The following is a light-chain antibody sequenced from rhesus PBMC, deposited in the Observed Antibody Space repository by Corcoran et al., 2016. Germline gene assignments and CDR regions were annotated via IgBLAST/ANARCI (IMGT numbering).Light chain of an antibody. Sequence: EIVMTQSPATLALSPGERATLSCRASQSVSMFLGWYQQKPGQAPRLLIYGASSRAPGIPDRFSGRGSGTDFTLTISSLEPEDVGVYFCLQSSSWPYSFGQGTKVEIK. CDR1: QSVSMF. CDR3: LQSSSWPYS. CDR2: GAS. J-gene: IGKJ2*01. V-gene: IGKV3-24*03.